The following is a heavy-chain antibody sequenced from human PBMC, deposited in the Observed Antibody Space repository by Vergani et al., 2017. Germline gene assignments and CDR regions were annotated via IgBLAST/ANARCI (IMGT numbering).Heavy chain of an antibody. CDR3: ARGGGSGWYYYYGMDV. J-gene: IGHJ6*02. D-gene: IGHD6-19*01. V-gene: IGHV4-34*01. CDR2: INHSGST. CDR1: GGSFSGYY. Sequence: QVQLQQWGAGLLKPSETLSLTCAVYGGSFSGYYWSWFRQPPGKGLEWIGEINHSGSTNYNPSLKSRVTISVDTSKNQFSLKLSSVTAADTAVYYCARGGGSGWYYYYGMDVWGQGTTVTVSS.